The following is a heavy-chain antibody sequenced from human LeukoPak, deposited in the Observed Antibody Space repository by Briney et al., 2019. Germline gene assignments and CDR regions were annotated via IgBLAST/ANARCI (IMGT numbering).Heavy chain of an antibody. CDR1: GGSFSGYY. CDR2: IYHSGST. V-gene: IGHV4-38-2*02. J-gene: IGHJ3*02. D-gene: IGHD6-13*01. Sequence: SETLSLTCAVYGGSFSGYYWGWIRQPPGKGLEWIGSIYHSGSTYYNPSLKSRVTISVDTSKNQFSLKLSSVTAADTAVYYCAREGRIAAAVGAFDIWGQGTMVTVSS. CDR3: AREGRIAAAVGAFDI.